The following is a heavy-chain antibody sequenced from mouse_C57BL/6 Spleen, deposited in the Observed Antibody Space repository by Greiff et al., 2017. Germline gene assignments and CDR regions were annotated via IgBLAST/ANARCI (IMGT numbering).Heavy chain of an antibody. D-gene: IGHD3-2*02. J-gene: IGHJ2*01. CDR2: IYPGSGST. CDR1: GYTFTSYW. CDR3: ALSAQATEDY. Sequence: QVHVKQPGAELVKPGASVKMSCKASGYTFTSYWITWVKQRPGQGLEWIGDIYPGSGSTNYNEKFKSKATLTVDTSSSTAYMQLSSLTSEDSAVYYCALSAQATEDYWGQGTTLTVSS. V-gene: IGHV1-55*01.